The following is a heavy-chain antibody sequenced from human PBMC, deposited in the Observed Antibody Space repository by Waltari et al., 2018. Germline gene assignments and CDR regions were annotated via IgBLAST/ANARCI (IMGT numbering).Heavy chain of an antibody. CDR3: AKPFYNWDDPLHS. J-gene: IGHJ1*01. D-gene: IGHD1-20*01. CDR1: GFPSVSHA. Sequence: EVLILVSGGGLVQPGGSLSLSCPASGFPSVSHASNWVRQAPGKGLEWVSSIRVSDATYYADSVKGRFTISRDYSDNTVYLQMDSLRADDTAVYFCAKPFYNWDDPLHSWGQGTPVTVSS. CDR2: IRVSDAT. V-gene: IGHV3-23*01.